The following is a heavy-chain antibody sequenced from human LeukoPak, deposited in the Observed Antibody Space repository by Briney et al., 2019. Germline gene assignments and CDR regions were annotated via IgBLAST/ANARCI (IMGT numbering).Heavy chain of an antibody. CDR1: GFIFSNYW. CDR2: INNDESST. V-gene: IGHV3-74*01. CDR3: ARVQGHPPNGLDV. D-gene: IGHD2-8*01. Sequence: AGGSLRLSCAAAGFIFSNYWMHWVRQSPGKGLVWVSRINNDESSTSYADSVKGRFTISRDNAKNTLYLQMNSLRAEDTAVYYCARVQGHPPNGLDVWGQGTMVTVSS. J-gene: IGHJ3*01.